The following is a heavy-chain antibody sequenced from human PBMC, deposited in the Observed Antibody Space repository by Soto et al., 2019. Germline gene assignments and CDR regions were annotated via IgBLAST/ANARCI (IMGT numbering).Heavy chain of an antibody. D-gene: IGHD2-2*01. Sequence: GGSLRLSCAASGFIFSNYAMSWLRQAPGKGLEWVSSISGSGGSTYYADSVKGRFTISRDNSKNTLYLQMNSLRVEDTAVYYCAKANSFYCSRTSCYAYYFDYWGQGTLVTVSS. CDR3: AKANSFYCSRTSCYAYYFDY. CDR2: ISGSGGST. V-gene: IGHV3-23*01. CDR1: GFIFSNYA. J-gene: IGHJ4*02.